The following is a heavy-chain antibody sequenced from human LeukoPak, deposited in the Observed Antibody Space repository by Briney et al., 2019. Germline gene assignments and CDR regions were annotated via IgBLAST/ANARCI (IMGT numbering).Heavy chain of an antibody. CDR1: GYTFTSYY. D-gene: IGHD6-19*01. Sequence: ASVKVSCKASGYTFTSYYMHWVRQAPGQGLEWVGIINPSGGSTSYAQKFQGRVTMTRDTSTSTVYMELSSLRSEDTAVYYCARAALIAVAGTGSDYWGQGTPVTVSS. J-gene: IGHJ4*02. CDR2: INPSGGST. V-gene: IGHV1-46*03. CDR3: ARAALIAVAGTGSDY.